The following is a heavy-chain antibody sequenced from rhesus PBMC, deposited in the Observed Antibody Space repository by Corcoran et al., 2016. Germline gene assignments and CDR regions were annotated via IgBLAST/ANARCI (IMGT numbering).Heavy chain of an antibody. CDR2: LGGSRGST. J-gene: IGHJ5-1*01. D-gene: IGHD3-9*01. CDR1: GGSIISNY. CDR3: ARAYDYEDDYGYLYNRFDV. Sequence: QVQLQEPGPELVKPSETLSLTCAVSGGSIISNYWCWIRPPPRSGLELIGYLGGSRGSTNYNPSLKSRVTLSVDTSKNQLSLKLSAVTAADTAVYYCARAYDYEDDYGYLYNRFDVWGPGVLVTVSS. V-gene: IGHV4S11*01.